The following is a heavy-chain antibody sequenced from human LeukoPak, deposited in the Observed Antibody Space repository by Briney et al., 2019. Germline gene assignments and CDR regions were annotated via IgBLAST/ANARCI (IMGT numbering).Heavy chain of an antibody. D-gene: IGHD1-26*01. CDR3: AKDLGGSYLYFDY. CDR2: VNTGGDST. CDR1: GFIFSNYI. Sequence: GGSLRLSCAASGFIFSNYILSWVRQAPGEGLEWVSAVNTGGDSTYYADSVKGRFTISRDNSKNTLYLQMNSLRAEDTAVYYCAKDLGGSYLYFDYWGQGALVTVSS. V-gene: IGHV3-23*01. J-gene: IGHJ4*02.